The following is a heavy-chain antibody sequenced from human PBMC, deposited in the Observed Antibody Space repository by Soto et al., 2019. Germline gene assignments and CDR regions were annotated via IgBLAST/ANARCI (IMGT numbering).Heavy chain of an antibody. CDR2: IIPIFQRT. D-gene: IGHD2-21*01. V-gene: IGHV1-69*01. Sequence: QVQLVQSGADVKKPGSSVKVSCKASGGTFSSYAITWVRQAPGQGLEWMGGIIPIFQRTNYAQKFRDRVTMSAEESTRTVYMELSGLTSEDTAVYFCALVPSARAGIPFFVVNTPAFGMDVWGQGTSVTVSS. J-gene: IGHJ6*02. CDR1: GGTFSSYA. CDR3: ALVPSARAGIPFFVVNTPAFGMDV.